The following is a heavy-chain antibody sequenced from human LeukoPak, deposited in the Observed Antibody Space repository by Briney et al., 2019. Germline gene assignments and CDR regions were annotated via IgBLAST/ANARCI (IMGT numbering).Heavy chain of an antibody. CDR3: ARDAVAGTRYFDY. Sequence: GGSLRLSCAASGFTVSSNYMSWVRQAPGKGLEWVSVIYSGGSTYYADSVKGRFTISRDNSKNTLYLQMNSLRAEDTAVYYCARDAVAGTRYFDYWGQGTLVTVPS. J-gene: IGHJ4*02. D-gene: IGHD6-19*01. V-gene: IGHV3-66*01. CDR1: GFTVSSNY. CDR2: IYSGGST.